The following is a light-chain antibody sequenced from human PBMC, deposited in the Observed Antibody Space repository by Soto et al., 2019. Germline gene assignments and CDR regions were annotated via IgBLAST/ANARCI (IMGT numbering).Light chain of an antibody. CDR1: QTISSW. Sequence: DIQMTQSPSTLSGSVGDRVTITCRASQTISSWLAWYQQKPGKAPKLLIYKASTLKSGVPSRFSGSGSGTEFTITIRSLQPDDFAIYYCQQYDNSRTFGQGTKVDIK. CDR2: KAS. J-gene: IGKJ1*01. CDR3: QQYDNSRT. V-gene: IGKV1-5*03.